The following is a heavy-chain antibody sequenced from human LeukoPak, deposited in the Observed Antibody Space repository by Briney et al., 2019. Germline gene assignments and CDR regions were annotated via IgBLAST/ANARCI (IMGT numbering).Heavy chain of an antibody. Sequence: ASVKVSCKASGYTFTGYYMHWVRQAPGQGLEWMGWINPNSGGTNYAQKFQGRVTMTRDTSISTAYMELSRLRSDDTAVYYCAGDTVGSGSYYIPRGFDPWGQGTLVTVPS. J-gene: IGHJ5*02. CDR2: INPNSGGT. V-gene: IGHV1-2*02. D-gene: IGHD3-10*01. CDR3: AGDTVGSGSYYIPRGFDP. CDR1: GYTFTGYY.